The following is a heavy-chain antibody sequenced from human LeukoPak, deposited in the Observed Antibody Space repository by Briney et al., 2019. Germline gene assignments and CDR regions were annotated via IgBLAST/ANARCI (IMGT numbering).Heavy chain of an antibody. D-gene: IGHD3-22*01. CDR2: IIPILGIA. Sequence: ASVKVSCKASGGTFSSYAISWVRQAPGQGLEWMGRIIPILGIANYAQKFQGRVTITADKSTSTAYMELSSLTSEDTAVYYCARALSDSSGYSCGLYWGQGTLVTVSS. CDR3: ARALSDSSGYSCGLY. CDR1: GGTFSSYA. J-gene: IGHJ4*02. V-gene: IGHV1-69*04.